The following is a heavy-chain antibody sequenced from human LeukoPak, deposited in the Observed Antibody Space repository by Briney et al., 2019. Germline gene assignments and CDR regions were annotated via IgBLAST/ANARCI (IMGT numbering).Heavy chain of an antibody. V-gene: IGHV1-69*06. D-gene: IGHD1-26*01. CDR3: ARVVVGATGVYYYYYMDV. Sequence: ASVKVSCKASGGTFSSYAISWVRQAPGQGLEWMGGIIPIFGTANYAQKFQGRVTITADKSTSTAYMELSSLSSEDTAVYYCARVVVGATGVYYYYYMDVWGKGTTVTVSS. CDR1: GGTFSSYA. CDR2: IIPIFGTA. J-gene: IGHJ6*03.